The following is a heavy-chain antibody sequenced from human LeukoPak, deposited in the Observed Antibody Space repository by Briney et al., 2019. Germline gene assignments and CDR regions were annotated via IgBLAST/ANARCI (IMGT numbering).Heavy chain of an antibody. CDR3: AKDQGDY. V-gene: IGHV3-30*18. CDR1: GFTFSSYG. CDR2: ISYDGSNK. J-gene: IGHJ4*02. Sequence: PGGSLRLSCAATGFTFSSYGMHWGRQAPGKGLEWVAVISYDGSNKYYADSVKGRFTISRDNSKNTLYLQMNSLRAGDTAVYYCAKDQGDYWGQGTLVTVSS.